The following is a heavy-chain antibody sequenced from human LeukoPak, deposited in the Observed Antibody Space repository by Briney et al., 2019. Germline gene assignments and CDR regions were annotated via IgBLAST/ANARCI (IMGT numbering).Heavy chain of an antibody. J-gene: IGHJ5*02. D-gene: IGHD3-10*01. CDR1: GGSISSSSYY. V-gene: IGHV4-61*02. Sequence: SETLSLTCTVSGGSISSSSYYWSWIRQPAGKGLEWIGRIYTSGRTNYNPSLKSRVTMSVDTSKKQFSLKLSSVTAADTAVYYCVRGRAWFDPWGQGTLVTVSS. CDR3: VRGRAWFDP. CDR2: IYTSGRT.